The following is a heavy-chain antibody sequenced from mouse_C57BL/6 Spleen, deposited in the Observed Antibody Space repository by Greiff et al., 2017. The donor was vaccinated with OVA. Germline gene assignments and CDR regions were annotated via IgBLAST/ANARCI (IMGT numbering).Heavy chain of an antibody. CDR1: GYTFTDYY. J-gene: IGHJ1*03. CDR3: ARDYDYVGYFDV. D-gene: IGHD2-4*01. Sequence: EVQLQQSGPELVKPGASVKISCKASGYTFTDYYMNWVKQSHGKSLEWIGDINPNNGGTSYNQKFKGKATLTVDKSSSTAYMELRSLTSEDSAVYYCARDYDYVGYFDVWGTGTTVTVSS. V-gene: IGHV1-26*01. CDR2: INPNNGGT.